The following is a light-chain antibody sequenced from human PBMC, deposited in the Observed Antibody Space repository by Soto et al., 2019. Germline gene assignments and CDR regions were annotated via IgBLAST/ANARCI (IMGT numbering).Light chain of an antibody. V-gene: IGLV2-8*01. CDR3: SSYAGSNNVI. Sequence: QSALTQPPSASGSPGQSVAISCTGTSSDVGGNNYVSWYQQHPGKAPKLMVYEVTKLPSGVPDRFSGSKSGNTASLTVSGLQAEDEADYYCSSYAGSNNVIFGGGTKLTVL. CDR2: EVT. J-gene: IGLJ2*01. CDR1: SSDVGGNNY.